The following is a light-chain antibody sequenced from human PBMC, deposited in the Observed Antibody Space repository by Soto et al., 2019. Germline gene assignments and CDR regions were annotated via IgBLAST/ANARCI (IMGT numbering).Light chain of an antibody. V-gene: IGKV1-9*01. CDR2: AAS. CDR1: QGISSA. J-gene: IGKJ2*01. Sequence: DIQLTQSPSRLSASVRERVTITCRASQGISSALAWYQQKPGKAPELLIYAASTLQSGVPSRFSGSGSGTEFTLTISSLQPEDFATYYCQQLNSYPSTFGQGTKLEIK. CDR3: QQLNSYPST.